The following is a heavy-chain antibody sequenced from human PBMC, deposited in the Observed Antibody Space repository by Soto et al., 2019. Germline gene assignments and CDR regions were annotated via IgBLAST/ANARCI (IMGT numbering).Heavy chain of an antibody. V-gene: IGHV3-23*01. Sequence: DVQLLESGGHLVQPGGSLRLSCAASGFTFSSYAMSWVLQAPGKGLEWVSSASAGGDMTYYSDSVKGRFTISRDNSNNALFLQMNSLRIEDTALYYCARGDRGGSGSPASYYYSGLDVWGQGATVTVS. D-gene: IGHD3-10*01. CDR2: ASAGGDMT. J-gene: IGHJ6*02. CDR3: ARGDRGGSGSPASYYYSGLDV. CDR1: GFTFSSYA.